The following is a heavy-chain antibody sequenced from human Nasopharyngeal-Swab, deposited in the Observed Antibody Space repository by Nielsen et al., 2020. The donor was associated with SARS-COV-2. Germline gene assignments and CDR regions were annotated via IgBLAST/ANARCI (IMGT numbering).Heavy chain of an antibody. V-gene: IGHV3-73*01. CDR3: TTDFYFDY. Sequence: GESLKIYCAASGFIFSASAIHWVRQTSGKGLEWVGRIGDKDHNYATTYGASVQGRFTISRDDSKNMAFLQMDSLKTEDTALYYCTTDFYFDYWGQGTLVTVSS. J-gene: IGHJ4*02. CDR1: GFIFSASA. CDR2: IGDKDHNYAT.